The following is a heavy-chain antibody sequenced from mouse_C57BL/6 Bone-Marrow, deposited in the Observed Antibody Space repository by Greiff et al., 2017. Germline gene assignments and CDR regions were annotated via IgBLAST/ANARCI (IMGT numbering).Heavy chain of an antibody. D-gene: IGHD1-1*01. V-gene: IGHV1-81*01. Sequence: QVHVKQSGAELARPGASVKLSCKASGYTFTSYGISWVKQRTGQGLEWIGEIYPRSGNTYYNEKFKGKATLTADKSSSTAYMELRSLTSEDAAVYYCARGATVVERYVDVWGTGTTVTVSS. J-gene: IGHJ1*03. CDR2: IYPRSGNT. CDR3: ARGATVVERYVDV. CDR1: GYTFTSYG.